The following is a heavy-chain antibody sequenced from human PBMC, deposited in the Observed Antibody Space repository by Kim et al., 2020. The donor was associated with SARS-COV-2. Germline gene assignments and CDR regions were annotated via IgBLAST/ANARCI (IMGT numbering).Heavy chain of an antibody. Sequence: GGSLRLSCEASGFRFSDYYMSWIRQAPGKGLEWVAYINGDGSSMKCADSVNGRFSISRDNANKSLSLQMNSLTPEDTAVYYCVREPRNWGQGTLVIVS. CDR2: INGDGSSM. CDR3: VREPRN. J-gene: IGHJ4*02. CDR1: GFRFSDYY. V-gene: IGHV3-11*01.